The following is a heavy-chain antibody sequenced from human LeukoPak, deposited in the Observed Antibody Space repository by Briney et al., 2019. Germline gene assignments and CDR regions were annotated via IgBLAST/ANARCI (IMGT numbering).Heavy chain of an antibody. Sequence: GGSLRLSCAASGFTFSSYGMHWVRQAPGKGLEWVAFIRYDGSNKYYADSVKGRFTISRDNSKNTLYLQMNSLRAEDTAVYYCAKKMKYGSGSYSLYWGQGTLVTVSS. CDR1: GFTFSSYG. D-gene: IGHD3-10*01. CDR3: AKKMKYGSGSYSLY. V-gene: IGHV3-30*02. CDR2: IRYDGSNK. J-gene: IGHJ4*02.